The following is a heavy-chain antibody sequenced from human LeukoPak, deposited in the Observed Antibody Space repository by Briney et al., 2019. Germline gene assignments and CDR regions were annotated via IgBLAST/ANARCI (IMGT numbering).Heavy chain of an antibody. CDR3: AREGLGETYFEY. CDR1: GGSITTRNF. V-gene: IGHV4-4*02. D-gene: IGHD3-10*01. CDR2: MHHDGSA. J-gene: IGHJ4*02. Sequence: SETLSLTCAVSGGSITTRNFWSWVRQPLGKGLEWIAEMHHDGSANYNPSLKSRVSMSVDKSKNHFSLRLTSVTAADTAVYYCAREGLGETYFEYWGRGILVTVSS.